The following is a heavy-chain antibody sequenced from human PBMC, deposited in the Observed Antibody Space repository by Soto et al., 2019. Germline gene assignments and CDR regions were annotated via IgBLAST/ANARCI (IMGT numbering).Heavy chain of an antibody. D-gene: IGHD4-4*01. Sequence: AASVKVSCKASGYTFGRFTINWVRQAPGQGLEWMGGIKPISDTTTYAQRFQGRVTFTADASTSTVYMELSSLRSEDTAMYYCARDPSTVNKLIGVWFDPWGQGTLVTVSS. V-gene: IGHV1-69*13. CDR3: ARDPSTVNKLIGVWFDP. CDR1: GYTFGRFT. J-gene: IGHJ5*02. CDR2: IKPISDTT.